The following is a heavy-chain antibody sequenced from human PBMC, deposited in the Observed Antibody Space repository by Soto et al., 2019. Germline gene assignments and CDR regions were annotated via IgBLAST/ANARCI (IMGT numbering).Heavy chain of an antibody. CDR2: IIPILGET. CDR1: GTIFSSYT. D-gene: IGHD3-16*01. J-gene: IGHJ6*02. Sequence: QVQLVQSGAEVKKPGSSVRVSCKASGTIFSSYTISWVRQAPGQGLEWMGRIIPILGETNSAQKFQGRVTITADKSTNTAYMELNSLRLEDTAVYYCARGLGGRMDDWGQGTTVTFSS. CDR3: ARGLGGRMDD. V-gene: IGHV1-69*08.